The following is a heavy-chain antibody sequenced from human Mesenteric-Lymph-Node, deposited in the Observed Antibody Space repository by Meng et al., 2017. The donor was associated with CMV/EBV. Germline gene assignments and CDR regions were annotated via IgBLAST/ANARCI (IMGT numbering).Heavy chain of an antibody. V-gene: IGHV3-66*01. CDR3: AGRDL. CDR2: IYSGGGI. CDR1: GLTVSSNY. Sequence: GESLKISCAASGLTVSSNYMTWVRQAPGKGLEWVSLIYSGGGIYYADSVKGRFTISRDNAKNSLYLQMNSLRAEDTAVFYCAGRDLWGRGTLVTVSS. J-gene: IGHJ2*01.